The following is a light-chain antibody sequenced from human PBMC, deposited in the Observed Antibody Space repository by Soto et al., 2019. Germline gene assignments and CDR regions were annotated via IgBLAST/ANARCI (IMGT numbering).Light chain of an antibody. Sequence: VLTQPPSVSAAPGPKVTISCAGSNSNIGYNYVSWYQQLPGTAPKLLIYDNDKRPSGIPDRFSGSQSGTSATLGITGLQTGDEADYYCGTWDSSLSVWVFGGGTKVTVL. CDR2: DND. CDR3: GTWDSSLSVWV. J-gene: IGLJ3*02. V-gene: IGLV1-51*01. CDR1: NSNIGYNY.